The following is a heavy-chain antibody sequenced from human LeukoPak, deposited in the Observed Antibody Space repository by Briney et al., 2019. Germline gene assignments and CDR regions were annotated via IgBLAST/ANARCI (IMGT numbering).Heavy chain of an antibody. V-gene: IGHV3-48*03. Sequence: PGGSLRLSCAASGFTFSSYEMNWARQAPGKGLEWVSYISSSGSTMYYADSVKGRFTISRDNAKNSLYLQMNSLRAEDTAVYYCARRSSSWYFDYWGQGTLVTVSS. CDR3: ARRSSSWYFDY. D-gene: IGHD6-13*01. J-gene: IGHJ4*02. CDR2: ISSSGSTM. CDR1: GFTFSSYE.